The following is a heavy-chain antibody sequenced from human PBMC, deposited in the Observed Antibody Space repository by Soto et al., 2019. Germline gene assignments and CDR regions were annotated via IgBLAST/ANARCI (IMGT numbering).Heavy chain of an antibody. CDR1: GFTFMSYW. J-gene: IGHJ4*02. V-gene: IGHV3-7*01. CDR2: IKEDGSGK. Sequence: EVQVVESGGGLVQPGVSLRLSCAASGFTFMSYWMSWFRQAPGKGLEWVANIKEDGSGKYYEESVKGRFTISRDNAKNSFYLQMSSLRAEDTAVYYCARYSGSYSADWWGKGALVTVSS. CDR3: ARYSGSYSADW. D-gene: IGHD1-26*01.